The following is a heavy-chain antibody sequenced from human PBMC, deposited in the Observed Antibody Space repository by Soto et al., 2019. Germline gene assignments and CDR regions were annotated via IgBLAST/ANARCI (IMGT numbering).Heavy chain of an antibody. V-gene: IGHV3-30*18. CDR2: ISYDGSNK. CDR1: GFTFSSYG. Sequence: QVQLVESGGGVVQPGRSLRLSCAASGFTFSSYGMHWVRQAPGKGLEWVAVISYDGSNKYYADSVKGRFTISRDNSKNTLYLDLKCLSAEATAVYYCAKDHSYEAGYFDYWGQGTLVTVSS. D-gene: IGHD3-22*01. J-gene: IGHJ4*02. CDR3: AKDHSYEAGYFDY.